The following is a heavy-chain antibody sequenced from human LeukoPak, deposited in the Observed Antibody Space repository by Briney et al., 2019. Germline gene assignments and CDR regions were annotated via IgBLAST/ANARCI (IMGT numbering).Heavy chain of an antibody. CDR3: ARGSGGVGASLPY. V-gene: IGHV3-48*01. Sequence: SGGSLRLSCAASGFTFSSYSMNWVRQAPGKGLEWISYISYTGTIHYADSVKGRFTVSRDNAENSLYLQMISLRAEDTAIYYCARGSGGVGASLPYWGQGALVTVSS. CDR2: ISYTGTI. D-gene: IGHD3-16*01. CDR1: GFTFSSYS. J-gene: IGHJ4*02.